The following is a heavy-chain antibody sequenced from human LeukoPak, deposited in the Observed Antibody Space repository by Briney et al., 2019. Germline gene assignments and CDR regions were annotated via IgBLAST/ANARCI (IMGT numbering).Heavy chain of an antibody. Sequence: SETLSLTCTVSGGSINSSSYYWGWVRQPPGKGLEWIGSMYYRGSTYYDPSLKSRVTISVDTSKNQFSLKLSSVTAADTAVYYCARDAGHQLSRRNYYAMDVWGQGTTVTVSS. CDR1: GGSINSSSYY. CDR3: ARDAGHQLSRRNYYAMDV. CDR2: MYYRGST. D-gene: IGHD1-1*01. J-gene: IGHJ6*02. V-gene: IGHV4-39*07.